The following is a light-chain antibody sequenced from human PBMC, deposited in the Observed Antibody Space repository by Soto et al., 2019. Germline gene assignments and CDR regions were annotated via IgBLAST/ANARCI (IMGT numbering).Light chain of an antibody. CDR3: SSYTRSSTLV. V-gene: IGLV2-14*01. J-gene: IGLJ2*01. Sequence: QSVLTQPASVSGSPGQSITISCTGTSSDVGAYDYVSWYQHHPGKAPKLMIYDVTNRPSGVSDRFSGSKSGNTASLTISGLHTEDEADYHCSSYTRSSTLVFGGGTKVTVL. CDR1: SSDVGAYDY. CDR2: DVT.